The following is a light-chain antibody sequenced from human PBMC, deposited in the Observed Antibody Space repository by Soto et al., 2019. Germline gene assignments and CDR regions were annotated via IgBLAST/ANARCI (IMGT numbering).Light chain of an antibody. J-gene: IGKJ2*03. CDR3: QQTSSTLDS. CDR2: TAS. CDR1: QSIRTS. V-gene: IGKV1-39*01. Sequence: DIQVTQSPSSLSASVGDRVTITCRASQSIRTSLNWYQQRPGKPPKLLIHTASTLQSGVPSRFSGSGSGTDFTLTISSLQPEDFATYDCQQTSSTLDSFGQGTKLEIK.